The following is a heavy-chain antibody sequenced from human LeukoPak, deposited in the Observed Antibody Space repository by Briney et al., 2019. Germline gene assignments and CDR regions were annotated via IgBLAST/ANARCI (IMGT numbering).Heavy chain of an antibody. Sequence: PGRSLRLSCAASGFTFSSYGMHWVRQAPGKGLEWVAVIWYDGSNKYYADSVKGRFTISRDNSKNTLYLQMNSLRAEDTAVYYCAKLEGGATTGDYWGQGTLVTVSS. CDR2: IWYDGSNK. CDR1: GFTFSSYG. V-gene: IGHV3-33*06. CDR3: AKLEGGATTGDY. J-gene: IGHJ4*02. D-gene: IGHD1-26*01.